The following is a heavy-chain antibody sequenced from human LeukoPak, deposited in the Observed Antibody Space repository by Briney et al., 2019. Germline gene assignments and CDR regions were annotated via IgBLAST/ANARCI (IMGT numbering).Heavy chain of an antibody. D-gene: IGHD4-17*01. CDR1: GFTVSSKY. Sequence: GGSLRLSCAASGFTVSSKYMSWVRQAPGKGLEWVSVIYSGGSTNYADSVKGRFTISRDNSKNTLYLQMNSLRAEDTAVYYCARGLGYGDYYDYYYMDAWGKGTTVTVSS. J-gene: IGHJ6*03. CDR3: ARGLGYGDYYDYYYMDA. V-gene: IGHV3-53*01. CDR2: IYSGGST.